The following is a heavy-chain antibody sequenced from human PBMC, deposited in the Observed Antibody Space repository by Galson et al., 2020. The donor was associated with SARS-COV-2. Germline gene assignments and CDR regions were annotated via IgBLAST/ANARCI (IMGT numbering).Heavy chain of an antibody. CDR3: ARVRGKGDIVAYMNYYYYYYMDV. CDR1: GGTFSSYA. D-gene: IGHD5-12*01. Sequence: SVKVSCKASGGTFSSYAISWVRQAPGQGLEWMGGIIPIFGTANYAQKFQGRVTITADESTSTAYMELSSLRSEDTAVYYCARVRGKGDIVAYMNYYYYYYMDVWGKGTTVTVSS. J-gene: IGHJ6*03. V-gene: IGHV1-69*13. CDR2: IIPIFGTA.